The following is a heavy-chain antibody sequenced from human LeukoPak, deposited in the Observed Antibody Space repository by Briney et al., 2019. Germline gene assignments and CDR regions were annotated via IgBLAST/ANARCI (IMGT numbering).Heavy chain of an antibody. CDR3: ARDDSSSWYNEGDY. V-gene: IGHV4-34*09. J-gene: IGHJ4*02. Sequence: PSETLSLTCAVYGGSFSGYYWSWIRQPPGKGLEWIGEINHSGSTNYNPSLKSRVTISVDTSKNQFSLKLSSVTAADTAVYYCARDDSSSWYNEGDYWGQGTLVTVSS. D-gene: IGHD6-13*01. CDR2: INHSGST. CDR1: GGSFSGYY.